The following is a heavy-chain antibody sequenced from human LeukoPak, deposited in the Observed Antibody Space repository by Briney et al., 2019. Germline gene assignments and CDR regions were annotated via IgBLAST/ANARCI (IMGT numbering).Heavy chain of an antibody. CDR2: ISGSGGST. Sequence: GGSLRLSCAASGITFSGYAMSWVRQAPGKGLEWVSAISGSGGSTYYADSVKGRFTISRDNSKNTLYLQMNSLRAEDTAVYYCAKSLMEPPQWLVLSHFDYWGQGTLVTVSS. CDR3: AKSLMEPPQWLVLSHFDY. D-gene: IGHD6-19*01. J-gene: IGHJ4*02. V-gene: IGHV3-23*01. CDR1: GITFSGYA.